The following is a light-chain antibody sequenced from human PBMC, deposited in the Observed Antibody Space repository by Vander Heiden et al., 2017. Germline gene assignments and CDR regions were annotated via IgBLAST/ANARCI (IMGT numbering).Light chain of an antibody. Sequence: DIQMTQSPSSVSASVGDRVTITWRASQGISRCVAWYQQKPGKAPKLLIYAASILQSGVPSRFSDRQSPTDFTLTIISLQPKDFATYYSRLANSFPGTFGQGTQLEIK. CDR1: QGISRC. V-gene: IGKV1-12*01. J-gene: IGKJ5*01. CDR3: RLANSFPGT. CDR2: AAS.